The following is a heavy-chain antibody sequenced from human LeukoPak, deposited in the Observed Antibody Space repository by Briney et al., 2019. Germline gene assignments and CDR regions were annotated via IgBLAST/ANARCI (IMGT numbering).Heavy chain of an antibody. CDR2: LYYSGST. Sequence: PSETLSLTCTVSGGSIGSYYLNWMRQPPGKGLEWIGYLYYSGSTNYNPSLKSRVTISLDTSKNQFSLKLSSVTAADTAVYYCARLAPGSGYFDYWGQGTLVTVSS. D-gene: IGHD6-19*01. V-gene: IGHV4-59*08. CDR3: ARLAPGSGYFDY. J-gene: IGHJ4*02. CDR1: GGSIGSYY.